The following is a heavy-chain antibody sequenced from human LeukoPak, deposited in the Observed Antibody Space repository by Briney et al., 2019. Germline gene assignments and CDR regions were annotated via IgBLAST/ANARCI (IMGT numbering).Heavy chain of an antibody. CDR2: IIPILGIA. CDR3: ARDRLAAAGYYHHGMDV. V-gene: IGHV1-69*04. CDR1: GGTFSSYA. J-gene: IGHJ6*02. Sequence: SVKVSCKASGGTFSSYAISWVRQAPGQGLEWMGRIIPILGIASYAQKFQGRVTITADKSTSTAYMELSSLRSEDTAVYYCARDRLAAAGYYHHGMDVWAQGPTVTVPS. D-gene: IGHD6-13*01.